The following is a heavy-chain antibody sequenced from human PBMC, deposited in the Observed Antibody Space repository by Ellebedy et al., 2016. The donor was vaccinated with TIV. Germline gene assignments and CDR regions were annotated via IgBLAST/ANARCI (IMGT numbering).Heavy chain of an antibody. D-gene: IGHD5-18*01. V-gene: IGHV1-69*04. CDR2: IIPILGRP. J-gene: IGHJ4*02. CDR3: ATDSRYSYGYRFDF. CDR1: GGTFSSYG. Sequence: AASVKVSCKASGGTFSSYGINWVRQAPGQGLEWMGRIIPILGRPDYAQNFQGRVTINADRSTGTPYLELSSLRSEDTAVYYCATDSRYSYGYRFDFWGQGTLVIVSS.